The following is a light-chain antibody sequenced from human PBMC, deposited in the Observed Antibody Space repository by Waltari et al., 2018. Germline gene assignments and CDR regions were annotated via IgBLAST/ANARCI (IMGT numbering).Light chain of an antibody. V-gene: IGKV1-5*03. J-gene: IGKJ1*01. CDR3: QQNNSYPWT. CDR2: KAS. Sequence: DIQLTLSPSTLTASVGDRVTITCRARLSINPWLAWYHQKPGKAPNLLIYKASTLQSGVPLRFGGSGSATEFTLTISSLQPDDFATYYCQQNNSYPWTFGQGTKVEIK. CDR1: LSINPW.